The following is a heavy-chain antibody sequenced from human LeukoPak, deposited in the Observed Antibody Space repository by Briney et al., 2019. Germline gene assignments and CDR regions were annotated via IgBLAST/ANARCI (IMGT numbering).Heavy chain of an antibody. CDR1: GGSISSYY. V-gene: IGHV4-4*07. CDR2: IYTSGST. J-gene: IGHJ3*02. CDR3: ARSSSPSRYDYVWGSYRPSDAFDI. D-gene: IGHD3-16*02. Sequence: PSETLSLTCTVSGGSISSYYWSWIRQPAGKGLEWIGRIYTSGSTNYNPPLKSRVTMSVDTSKNQFSLKLSSVTAADTAVYYCARSSSPSRYDYVWGSYRPSDAFDIWGQGTMVTVSS.